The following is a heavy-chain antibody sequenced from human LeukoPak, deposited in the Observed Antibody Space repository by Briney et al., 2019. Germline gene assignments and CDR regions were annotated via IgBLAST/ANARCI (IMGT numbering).Heavy chain of an antibody. CDR1: GGTFSSYA. J-gene: IGHJ6*02. CDR2: IIPIFGTA. D-gene: IGHD1-7*01. V-gene: IGHV1-69*01. Sequence: GSSVKVSCKASGGTFSSYAISWVRQAPGQGLEWMGGIIPIFGTANYAQKFQGRVTITADESTSTAYMELSSLRSEDTAVYYCAIITGTSHGGLRWGHYYYYYGMDVWGQGTTVTVSS. CDR3: AIITGTSHGGLRWGHYYYYYGMDV.